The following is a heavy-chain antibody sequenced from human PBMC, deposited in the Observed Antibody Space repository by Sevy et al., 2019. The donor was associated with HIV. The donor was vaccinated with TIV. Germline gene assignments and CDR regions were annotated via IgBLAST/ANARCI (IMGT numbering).Heavy chain of an antibody. CDR1: GFTFSSYA. CDR3: AKDCSSTSFHGDAFDI. V-gene: IGHV3-23*01. CDR2: ISGSGGST. J-gene: IGHJ3*02. Sequence: GGSLRLSCAASGFTFSSYAMSWVRQAPGKGLEWVSAISGSGGSTYYADSVKRRFTISRDNSKNTLYLQMNSLRAEDTAVYYCAKDCSSTSFHGDAFDIWGQGTMVTVSS. D-gene: IGHD2-2*01.